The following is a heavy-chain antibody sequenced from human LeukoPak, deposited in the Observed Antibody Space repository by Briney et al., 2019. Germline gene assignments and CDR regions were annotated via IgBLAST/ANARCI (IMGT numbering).Heavy chain of an antibody. CDR1: GGSISSSNW. CDR2: IYHSGST. V-gene: IGHV4-4*02. D-gene: IGHD2-15*01. Sequence: SSETLSLTCAVSGGSISSSNWWSWVRQPPGKGLEWIGEIYHSGSTNYIPSLKSRVTISVDKSKNQFSLKLSSVTAADTAVYYCARDNSGDLRRGYMDVWGRGTTVTVSS. CDR3: ARDNSGDLRRGYMDV. J-gene: IGHJ6*03.